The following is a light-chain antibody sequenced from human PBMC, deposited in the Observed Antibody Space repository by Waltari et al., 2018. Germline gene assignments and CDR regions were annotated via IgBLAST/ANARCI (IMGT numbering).Light chain of an antibody. Sequence: QSALTQPASVSGSPGQLITISCTGTRSAVGGYNFFSWYQQHPGKAPKLMIFEVNNRPSGVSNRFSGSKSGNTASLTISGLQIEDEADYYCSSYTGSNPLEVFGGGTKLTVL. CDR2: EVN. J-gene: IGLJ3*02. CDR3: SSYTGSNPLEV. V-gene: IGLV2-14*01. CDR1: RSAVGGYNF.